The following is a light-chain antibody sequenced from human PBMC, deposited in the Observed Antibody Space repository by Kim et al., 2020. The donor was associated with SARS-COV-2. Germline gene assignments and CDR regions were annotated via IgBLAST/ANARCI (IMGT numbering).Light chain of an antibody. J-gene: IGLJ1*01. CDR1: EIGRKN. Sequence: SVALGQTATITCGGNEIGRKNVHWYQQKPGQAPVLVIYRDNDRPSGIPERFSGSNSGNTATLTISRAQDGDEADYYCQVWDSTTYVFGSGTKVTVL. CDR2: RDN. CDR3: QVWDSTTYV. V-gene: IGLV3-9*01.